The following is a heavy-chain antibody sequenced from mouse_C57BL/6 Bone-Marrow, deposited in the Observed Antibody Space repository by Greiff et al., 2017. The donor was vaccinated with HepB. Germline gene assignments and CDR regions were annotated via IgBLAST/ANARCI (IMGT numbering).Heavy chain of an antibody. CDR3: ARPPLWGFAY. CDR2: ISSGSSTI. D-gene: IGHD1-1*02. V-gene: IGHV5-17*01. J-gene: IGHJ3*01. CDR1: GFTFSDYG. Sequence: EVMLVESGGGLVKPGGSLKLSCAASGFTFSDYGMHWVRQAPEKGLEWVAYISSGSSTIYYADTVKGRFTISRDNAKNTLFLQMTSLRSEDTAMYYCARPPLWGFAYWGQGTLVTVSA.